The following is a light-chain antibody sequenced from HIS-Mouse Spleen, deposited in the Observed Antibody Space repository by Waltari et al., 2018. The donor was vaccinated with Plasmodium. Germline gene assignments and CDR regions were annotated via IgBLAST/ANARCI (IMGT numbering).Light chain of an antibody. Sequence: SSELTQDPAVSVALGQTVRITCQGDSLRSYYASWYQQKPGQAPVLVIYGKNNRPSGCPDRFSGSSSGNTASLTITGAQAEDEADYYCNSRDSSGNQVFGGGTKLTVL. J-gene: IGLJ2*01. CDR3: NSRDSSGNQV. V-gene: IGLV3-19*01. CDR2: GKN. CDR1: SLRSYY.